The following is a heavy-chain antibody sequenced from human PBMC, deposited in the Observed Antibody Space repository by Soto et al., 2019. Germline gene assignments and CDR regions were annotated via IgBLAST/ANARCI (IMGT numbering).Heavy chain of an antibody. CDR1: GFSLNTGGLG. Sequence: QITLKESGPTLVKPTQTLTLTCTFSGFSLNTGGLGVGWIRQPPGKALEWLALIYWDGDKRYSPSLKSRLSITTPTPQHQVVLTLTSMDPVDTAPCYAAHSRCGGDCLRSYAAHSCYGMDVWGQGTTVTVSS. J-gene: IGHJ6*02. CDR3: AHSRCGGDCLRSYAAHSCYGMDV. V-gene: IGHV2-5*02. CDR2: IYWDGDK. D-gene: IGHD2-21*02.